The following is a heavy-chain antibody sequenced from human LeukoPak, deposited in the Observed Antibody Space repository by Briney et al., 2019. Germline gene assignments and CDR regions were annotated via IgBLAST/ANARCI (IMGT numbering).Heavy chain of an antibody. CDR3: ARGPDGYNYPGAH. Sequence: ASVKVSCKASGYTFTGYYMHWVRQAPGQGLEWMGWINPNSGGTNYAQKFQGRVTMTRDTSISTAYMELSRLRSDDTAVYYCARGPDGYNYPGAHWGQGTLVTVSS. CDR1: GYTFTGYY. J-gene: IGHJ4*02. V-gene: IGHV1-2*02. CDR2: INPNSGGT. D-gene: IGHD5-24*01.